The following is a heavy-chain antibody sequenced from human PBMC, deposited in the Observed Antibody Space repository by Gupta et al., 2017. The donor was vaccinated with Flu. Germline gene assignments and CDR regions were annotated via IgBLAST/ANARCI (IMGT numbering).Heavy chain of an antibody. CDR2: IHSDDNRI. V-gene: IGHV3-74*01. Sequence: EVQLVESGGGLVQPGGSLRLSCADSGITLSTFWIDWVRQAPGKGPVWVSRIHSDDNRISYADSVKGRFTISRDKAKSTVYLQMSSLRVEDAAVYYCVTLPPGYWGQGTLVTVSS. CDR3: VTLPPGY. CDR1: GITLSTFW. J-gene: IGHJ4*02.